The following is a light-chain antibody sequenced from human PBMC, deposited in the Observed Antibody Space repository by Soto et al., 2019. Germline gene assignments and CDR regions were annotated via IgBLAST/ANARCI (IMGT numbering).Light chain of an antibody. Sequence: SYELTQPSSVSVSPGQTARITCSGDVLAKKYARWFQQKPGQATVLMIYKDSERPSGIPERFSGSSSGTTVTLTISGAQVEDEADYYCYSAADNNLVFGGGTKLTVL. V-gene: IGLV3-27*01. CDR3: YSAADNNLV. CDR1: VLAKKY. CDR2: KDS. J-gene: IGLJ2*01.